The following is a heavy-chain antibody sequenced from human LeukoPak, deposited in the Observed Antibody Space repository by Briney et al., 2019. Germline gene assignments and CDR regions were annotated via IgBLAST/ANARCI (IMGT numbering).Heavy chain of an antibody. J-gene: IGHJ5*02. CDR2: IYTSGSA. V-gene: IGHV4-61*02. CDR1: GGSISSGSYY. Sequence: SQTLSLTCTVSGGSISSGSYYWSWIRQPAGKGLEWIGRIYTSGSANYNPSLKSRVTISVDTSKNQFSLKLSSVTAADTAVYYCARDIQNWNYDWFDPWGQGTLVTVSS. CDR3: ARDIQNWNYDWFDP. D-gene: IGHD1-7*01.